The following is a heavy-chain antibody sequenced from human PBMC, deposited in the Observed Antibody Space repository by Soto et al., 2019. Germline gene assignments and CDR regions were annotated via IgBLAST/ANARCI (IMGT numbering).Heavy chain of an antibody. CDR1: GFIFSSYA. V-gene: IGHV3-23*01. CDR3: AKFFVAGTRGYFDS. Sequence: PGGSLRLSCSASGFIFSSYAMSWVRQAPGKGLEWVSAISASGDNAYYADSVKGRFTISRDRSKGLYLQMKSLRAEDTAIYYCAKFFVAGTRGYFDSWGQGTLVTVSS. J-gene: IGHJ4*02. D-gene: IGHD6-19*01. CDR2: ISASGDNA.